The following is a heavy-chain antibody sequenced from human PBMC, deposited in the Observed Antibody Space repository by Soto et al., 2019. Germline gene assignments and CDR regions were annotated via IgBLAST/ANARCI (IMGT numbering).Heavy chain of an antibody. CDR3: AKRWGYGIFDY. V-gene: IGHV4-4*02. CDR1: GGSISSSNW. CDR2: IYHSGST. J-gene: IGHJ4*02. Sequence: PSETLSLTCAVSGGSISSSNWWSWVRQPPGKGLEWIGEIYHSGSTNYNPSLKSRVTISVDKSKNQFSLKLSSVTAANTAVYYCAKRWGYGIFDYWGQGTLVTVS. D-gene: IGHD5-12*01.